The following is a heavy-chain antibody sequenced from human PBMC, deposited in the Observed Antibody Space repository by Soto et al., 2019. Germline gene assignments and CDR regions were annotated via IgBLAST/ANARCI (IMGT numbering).Heavy chain of an antibody. J-gene: IGHJ4*02. CDR1: GFTFSNYA. D-gene: IGHD6-25*01. CDR2: ISGSGVIT. Sequence: GGSLRLSCAASGFTFSNYAMSWVRQAPGKGLEWVSAISGSGVITYYADSVKGRFTISRDNSKNTLYLQMNSLRAEDTAVYYCAKVLRRSDFDYWGQGTLVTVSS. CDR3: AKVLRRSDFDY. V-gene: IGHV3-23*01.